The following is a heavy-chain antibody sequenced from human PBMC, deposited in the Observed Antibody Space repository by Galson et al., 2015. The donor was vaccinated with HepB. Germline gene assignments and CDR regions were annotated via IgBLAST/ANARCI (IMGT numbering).Heavy chain of an antibody. Sequence: CAISGDRVSTNIVAWNWIRQSPSRGLEWLGRTYYRSKWYNDYAVSVQSRITINPDTSRNQFSLQLNSVTPEDTGVYYCTRVRHLARGMDVWGQGTTVTVSS. CDR2: TYYRSKWYN. CDR1: GDRVSTNIVA. D-gene: IGHD5-12*01. V-gene: IGHV6-1*01. CDR3: TRVRHLARGMDV. J-gene: IGHJ6*02.